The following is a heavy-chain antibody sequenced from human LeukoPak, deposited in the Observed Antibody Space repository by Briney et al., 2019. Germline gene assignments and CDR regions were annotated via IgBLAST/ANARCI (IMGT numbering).Heavy chain of an antibody. J-gene: IGHJ4*02. Sequence: GGSLRLSCRASGFTFSKYWMTWVRHSPGKGLEWVANIKQDGSEKYCVDSVKGRFTISRDNAKNSLYLQINSLRDDDTAVYYCARGFFYDWGQGTLVTVSS. D-gene: IGHD3-16*01. CDR1: GFTFSKYW. CDR2: IKQDGSEK. V-gene: IGHV3-7*03. CDR3: ARGFFYD.